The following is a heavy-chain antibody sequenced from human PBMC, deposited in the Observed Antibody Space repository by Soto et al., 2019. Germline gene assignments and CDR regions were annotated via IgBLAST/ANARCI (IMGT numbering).Heavy chain of an antibody. Sequence: ASVKVCCKACCYTFTSYGIRLLRHYKGQWLECIGWISAYIGGTNYAQKLQGRVTMTTDTSTSTAYMELRSLRSDDTAVYYCARDFANTAVAGRDAFDIWGQGTMVTVSS. CDR2: ISAYIGGT. CDR3: ARDFANTAVAGRDAFDI. D-gene: IGHD6-19*01. CDR1: CYTFTSYG. J-gene: IGHJ3*02. V-gene: IGHV1-18*01.